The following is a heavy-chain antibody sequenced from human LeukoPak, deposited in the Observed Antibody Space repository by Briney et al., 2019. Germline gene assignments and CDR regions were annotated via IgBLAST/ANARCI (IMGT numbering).Heavy chain of an antibody. Sequence: KPGGSLRLSCAASGFTFSSYSMNWVRQAPGKGLEWVSSISSSSNYIYYADSVKGRFTISRDNAKNSLYLQMNSLRAEDTAVYNCARALTGVVRYAFDIWGQGTMVTVSS. CDR3: ARALTGVVRYAFDI. J-gene: IGHJ3*02. V-gene: IGHV3-21*01. CDR2: ISSSSNYI. CDR1: GFTFSSYS. D-gene: IGHD3-3*01.